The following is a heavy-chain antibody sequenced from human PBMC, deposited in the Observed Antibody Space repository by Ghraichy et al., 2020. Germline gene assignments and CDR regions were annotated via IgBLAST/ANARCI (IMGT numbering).Heavy chain of an antibody. J-gene: IGHJ4*02. Sequence: VKVSCKASGYTFTSYYMHWVRQAPGQGLEWMGIINPSGGSTSYAQKFQGRVTMTRDTSTSTVYMELSSLRSEDTAVYYCARDRPRLTGQRGYSGYDFYYWGQGTLVTVSS. D-gene: IGHD5-12*01. V-gene: IGHV1-46*01. CDR2: INPSGGST. CDR1: GYTFTSYY. CDR3: ARDRPRLTGQRGYSGYDFYY.